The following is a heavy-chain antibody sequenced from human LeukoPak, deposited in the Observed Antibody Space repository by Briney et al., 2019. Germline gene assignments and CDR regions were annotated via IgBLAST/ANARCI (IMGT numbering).Heavy chain of an antibody. V-gene: IGHV4-61*02. Sequence: PSETLSLTCTVSGGSISSGSYYWSWIRQPAGKGLEWIGRIYTSGSTNYNPSLKSRVTISVDTSKNQFSLKLSSVTAADTAVYYCARVRSIAARKWFDPWGQGTLVTVSS. CDR2: IYTSGST. CDR3: ARVRSIAARKWFDP. D-gene: IGHD6-6*01. J-gene: IGHJ5*02. CDR1: GGSISSGSYY.